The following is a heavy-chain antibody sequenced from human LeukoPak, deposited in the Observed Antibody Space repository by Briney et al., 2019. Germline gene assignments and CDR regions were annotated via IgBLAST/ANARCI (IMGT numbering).Heavy chain of an antibody. D-gene: IGHD3-16*02. CDR1: GFTFSTYA. CDR3: AMSDGGVIGLY. Sequence: QPGGSLRLSCAASGFTFSTYAMNWVRQAPGKGLEWVSVFSGSGGSAYYADSVKGRFTISRDNSKNTLYLQMNSLRAEDTAVYYCAMSDGGVIGLYWGQGTLVTVSS. CDR2: FSGSGGSA. J-gene: IGHJ4*02. V-gene: IGHV3-23*01.